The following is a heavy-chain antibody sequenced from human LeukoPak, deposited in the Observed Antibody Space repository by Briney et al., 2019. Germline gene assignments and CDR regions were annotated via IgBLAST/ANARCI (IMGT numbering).Heavy chain of an antibody. J-gene: IGHJ6*03. CDR1: GYSLSSGYY. CDR3: ARRGIQLWAKSYYMDV. D-gene: IGHD5-18*01. V-gene: IGHV4-38-2*02. CDR2: SYHSGST. Sequence: SETLSLTCTVSGYSLSSGYYWGWIRQSPGKGLEWIGSSYHSGSTYYSPSLRSRITISVDTSKNQFSLKLSSVTAADTAVYYCARRGIQLWAKSYYMDVWGKGTTVTVSS.